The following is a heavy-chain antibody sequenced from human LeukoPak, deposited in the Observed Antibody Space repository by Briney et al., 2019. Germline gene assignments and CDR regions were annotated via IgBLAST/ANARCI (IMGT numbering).Heavy chain of an antibody. D-gene: IGHD6-13*01. CDR1: GFTFSSYG. V-gene: IGHV3-30*02. J-gene: IGHJ6*03. Sequence: GGSLRLSCAASGFTFSSYGMHWVRQAPGKGLEWVAFIRYDGSDKYYADSVQGRFTISRDNSKNTLYLQMNSLRAEDTAVYYCAKDSLGSYYYYMDVWGKGTTVTVSS. CDR3: AKDSLGSYYYYMDV. CDR2: IRYDGSDK.